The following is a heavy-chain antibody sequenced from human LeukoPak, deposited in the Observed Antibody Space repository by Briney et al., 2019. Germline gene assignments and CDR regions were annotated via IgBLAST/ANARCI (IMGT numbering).Heavy chain of an antibody. CDR1: GGTFSSYA. D-gene: IGHD6-19*01. V-gene: IGHV1-69*06. CDR2: IIPIFGTA. Sequence: SVKVSCKASGGTFSSYAISWVRQAPGQGLEWMGGIIPIFGTANYAQKFQGRVTITADKSTGTAYMELSSLRSEDTAVYYCASSLAVAGTGGLDPWGQGTLVTVSS. J-gene: IGHJ5*02. CDR3: ASSLAVAGTGGLDP.